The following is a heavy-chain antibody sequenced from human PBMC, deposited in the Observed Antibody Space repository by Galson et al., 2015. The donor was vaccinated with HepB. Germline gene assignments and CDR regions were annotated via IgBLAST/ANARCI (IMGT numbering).Heavy chain of an antibody. V-gene: IGHV1-46*01. CDR3: ARADYYGSGSYYYYMDV. Sequence: SVKVSCKASGYTFTSYHMHWVRQAPGQGLEWMGIINPSGGSTSYAQKFQGRVTMTRDTSTSTVYMELSSLRSEDTAVYYCARADYYGSGSYYYYMDVWGKGTTVTVSS. J-gene: IGHJ6*03. CDR2: INPSGGST. CDR1: GYTFTSYH. D-gene: IGHD3-10*01.